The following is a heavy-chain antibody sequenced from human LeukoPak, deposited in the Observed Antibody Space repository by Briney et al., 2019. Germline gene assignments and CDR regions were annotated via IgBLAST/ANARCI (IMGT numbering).Heavy chain of an antibody. CDR2: ISSTGSVI. CDR1: GFTFSSYS. J-gene: IGHJ4*02. CDR3: ARELSLSH. D-gene: IGHD2/OR15-2a*01. V-gene: IGHV3-48*01. Sequence: QPGGSLRLSCAASGFTFSSYSMNWVRQAPGKGLEWVSYISSTGSVIYYADSVRGRFTISRDNAKNSLYLQMNSLRAKDTAVYYCARELSLSHWGQGTLVTVSS.